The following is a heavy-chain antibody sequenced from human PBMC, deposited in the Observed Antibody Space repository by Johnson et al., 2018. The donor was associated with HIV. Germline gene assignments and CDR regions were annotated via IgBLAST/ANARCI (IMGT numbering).Heavy chain of an antibody. V-gene: IGHV3-74*02. CDR3: AKAQTGTTGAFDI. D-gene: IGHD1-7*01. CDR1: GFRFSSSW. CDR2: INNDGSSS. Sequence: VQLVESGGGLVQPGGSLRLSCTASGFRFSSSWMHWVRQAPGKGLVWVSRINNDGSSSTYADFVKGRFTISRDNAKNTLYLQMNSLRAEDTDLYYCAKAQTGTTGAFDIWGQGTMVTVAS. J-gene: IGHJ3*02.